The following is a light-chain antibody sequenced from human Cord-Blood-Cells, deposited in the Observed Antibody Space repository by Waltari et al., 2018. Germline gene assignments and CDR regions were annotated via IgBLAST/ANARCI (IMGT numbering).Light chain of an antibody. V-gene: IGKV1-33*01. CDR1: QDISNY. Sequence: DIQMPQSPSSLSASVGDRVTITCQASQDISNYLNWYQQKPGKAPKLLIYDASNLETGVPSRFSGSGSGTDFTFTISSLQPEDIATYYCQQYYNLPITFGQGTRLEIK. CDR2: DAS. J-gene: IGKJ5*01. CDR3: QQYYNLPIT.